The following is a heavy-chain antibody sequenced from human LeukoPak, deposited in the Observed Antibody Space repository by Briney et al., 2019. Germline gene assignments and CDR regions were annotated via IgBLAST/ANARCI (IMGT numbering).Heavy chain of an antibody. J-gene: IGHJ4*01. CDR2: TNTVGSTT. CDR3: VAYNWNYPDY. D-gene: IGHD1-7*01. Sequence: PGGSLRLSCAASGFTFSSYYMYWVRQAPGKGPVWVSGTNTVGSTTSYADSVVKGRSTISRDNAKNTLYLQMNSLRAEDTAVYYCVAYNWNYPDYWGHRTLVTVSS. CDR1: GFTFSSYY. V-gene: IGHV3-74*01.